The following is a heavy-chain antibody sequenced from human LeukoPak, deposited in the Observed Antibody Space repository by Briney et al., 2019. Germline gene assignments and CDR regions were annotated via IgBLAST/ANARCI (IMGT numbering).Heavy chain of an antibody. Sequence: GGSLRLACAASGYTFSSYCMSWVRQAPGKGLEWVANVKQDGSEKFYVDSVKGRFTIFRDNAKNSLYLQMNSLRAEDTAVYYCARAYISPDWFDPWGQGNLVTVSS. CDR3: ARAYISPDWFDP. V-gene: IGHV3-7*04. J-gene: IGHJ5*02. CDR2: VKQDGSEK. CDR1: GYTFSSYC. D-gene: IGHD1-1*01.